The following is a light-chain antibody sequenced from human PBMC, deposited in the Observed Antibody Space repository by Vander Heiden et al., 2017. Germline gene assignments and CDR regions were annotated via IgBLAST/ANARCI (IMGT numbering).Light chain of an antibody. CDR1: QAISYY. CDR2: AAS. Sequence: IQITPAPSSLSASVGDRVTITCRASQAISYYVAWFQQKPGKAPESLMYAASSLQGGVPSRFSGSGSGTHFTLTISSLQPEDFATYYCQQYHSYPWTFGQGTKVDIK. CDR3: QQYHSYPWT. V-gene: IGKV1-16*01. J-gene: IGKJ1*01.